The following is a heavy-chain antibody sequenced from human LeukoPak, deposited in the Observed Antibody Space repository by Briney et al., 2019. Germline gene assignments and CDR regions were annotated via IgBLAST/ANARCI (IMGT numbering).Heavy chain of an antibody. CDR1: GGTFSSYA. CDR3: ARDLGYNSGGTSYVGYFDY. D-gene: IGHD2-15*01. CDR2: IIPIFGTA. V-gene: IGHV1-69*05. Sequence: SVKVSCKASGGTFSSYAISWVRQAPGQGLEWMGGIIPIFGTANYAQKFQGRVTITTDESTSTAYMELSSLSAEDTALYYCARDLGYNSGGTSYVGYFDYWGQGTLVTVSS. J-gene: IGHJ4*02.